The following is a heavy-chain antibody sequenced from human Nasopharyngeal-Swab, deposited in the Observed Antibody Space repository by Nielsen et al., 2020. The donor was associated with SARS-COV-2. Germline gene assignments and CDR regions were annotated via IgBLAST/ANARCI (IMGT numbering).Heavy chain of an antibody. V-gene: IGHV7-4-1*02. CDR1: GYTFTSYA. Sequence: ASVKVSCKASGYTFTSYAMNWVRQAPGQGLEWMGWINTNTGNPTYAQGFTGRFVFSLDTSVSTAYLQISSLKAEDTAVYYCARTGSSWAIYYFDYWGQGTLVTVSS. J-gene: IGHJ4*02. CDR2: INTNTGNP. D-gene: IGHD6-13*01. CDR3: ARTGSSWAIYYFDY.